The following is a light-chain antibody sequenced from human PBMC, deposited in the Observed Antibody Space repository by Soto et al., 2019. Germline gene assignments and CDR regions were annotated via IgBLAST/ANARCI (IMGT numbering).Light chain of an antibody. J-gene: IGLJ2*01. V-gene: IGLV2-8*01. CDR2: EVS. CDR1: SSDIGIYNF. Sequence: QSALTQPPSASGSPGQSVTISCSGSSSDIGIYNFVSWYQQHPGKAPKAMIYEVSKRPSGVPDRFSGSKSGNTASLTVSGLQAEDEADYYCSSYAGDTVVFGGGTKVTVL. CDR3: SSYAGDTVV.